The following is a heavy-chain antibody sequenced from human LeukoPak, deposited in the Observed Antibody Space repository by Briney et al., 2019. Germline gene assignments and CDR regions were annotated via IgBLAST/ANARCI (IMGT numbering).Heavy chain of an antibody. CDR2: ISWNSGSI. D-gene: IGHD6-19*01. V-gene: IGHV3-9*01. CDR3: AKVSEYSSGWYFVDY. CDR1: GFTFDYYA. Sequence: SLGLSCAAPGFTFDYYAMHLVRQAPGEGPEWGPGISWNSGSIGYADSVKGRFTISRDNAKNSLYLQMNSLRAEDTALYYCAKVSEYSSGWYFVDYWGQGTLVTVSS. J-gene: IGHJ4*02.